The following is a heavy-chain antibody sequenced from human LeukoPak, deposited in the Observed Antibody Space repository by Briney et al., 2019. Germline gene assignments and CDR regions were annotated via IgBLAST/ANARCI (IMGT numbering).Heavy chain of an antibody. J-gene: IGHJ3*02. D-gene: IGHD3-22*01. V-gene: IGHV3-23*01. CDR3: ARENYYDSSGYYALGAFDI. CDR1: GFTFSSYA. CDR2: ITGRSDST. Sequence: PGGSLRLSCAASGFTFSSYAMTWVRQAPGKGLEWVSTITGRSDSTYYADSVKGRFTISRDNAKNTLYLQMNSLRAEDTAVYYCARENYYDSSGYYALGAFDIWGQGTLVTVSS.